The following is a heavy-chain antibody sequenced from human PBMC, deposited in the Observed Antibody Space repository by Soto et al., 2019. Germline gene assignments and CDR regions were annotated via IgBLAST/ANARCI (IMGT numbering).Heavy chain of an antibody. CDR3: ARLSTSAGRRDLAC. J-gene: IGHJ4*02. CDR1: GFSSSSYW. Sequence: GGSLRLSCAASGFSSSSYWMSWVRQAPGKGLEWVANMNQDGSESDYVGSVKGRFTFTRDNAKNSLYLQMNSLRAEDTAVYYCARLSTSAGRRDLACWGQGTLVTVSS. V-gene: IGHV3-7*01. CDR2: MNQDGSES.